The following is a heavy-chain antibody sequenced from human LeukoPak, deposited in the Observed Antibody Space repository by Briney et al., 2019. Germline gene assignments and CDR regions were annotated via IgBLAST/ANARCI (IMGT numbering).Heavy chain of an antibody. D-gene: IGHD3-22*01. CDR3: ARSPTITAMIVAPSTFDI. CDR2: IYPGDSDT. J-gene: IGHJ3*02. V-gene: IGHV5-51*03. Sequence: GESLKISCKGSGYSFTSYWIGWVRQMPGKGLEWMGIIYPGDSDTRYSPSFQGQVTISADKSVSTAYLQWSSLTASDTAMYYCARSPTITAMIVAPSTFDIWGQGTMVTVSS. CDR1: GYSFTSYW.